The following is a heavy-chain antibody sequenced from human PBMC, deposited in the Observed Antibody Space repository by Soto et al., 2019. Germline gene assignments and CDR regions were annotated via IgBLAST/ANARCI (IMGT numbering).Heavy chain of an antibody. J-gene: IGHJ6*02. CDR2: MNPNSGNT. V-gene: IGHV1-8*01. D-gene: IGHD6-6*01. CDR1: GYTFTSYD. Sequence: GASVKVSCKASGYTFTSYDINWVRQATGQGLEWMGWMNPNSGNTGYAQKFQGRVTMTRNTSISTAYMELSSLRSEDTAVYYCASNIGQLGAYGMDVWGQGTTVTVSS. CDR3: ASNIGQLGAYGMDV.